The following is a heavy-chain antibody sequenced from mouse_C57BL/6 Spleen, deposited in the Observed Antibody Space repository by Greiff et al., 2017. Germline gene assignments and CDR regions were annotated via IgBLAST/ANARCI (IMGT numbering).Heavy chain of an antibody. Sequence: VQLQQPGAELVMPGASVKLSCKASGYTFTSYWMHWVKQRPGQGLEWIGEIDPSDSYTNYNQKFKGKSTLTVDKSSSTAYMQRSSLTSEDSAVXYCARSVNYFDYWGQGTTLTVSS. CDR1: GYTFTSYW. CDR3: ARSVNYFDY. J-gene: IGHJ2*01. CDR2: IDPSDSYT. V-gene: IGHV1-69*01.